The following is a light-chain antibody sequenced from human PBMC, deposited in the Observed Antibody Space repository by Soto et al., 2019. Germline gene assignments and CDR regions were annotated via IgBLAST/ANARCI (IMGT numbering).Light chain of an antibody. CDR3: YQYFSTPLT. CDR2: ATS. V-gene: IGKV3-20*01. CDR1: QSVSSRY. Sequence: EIVLTQSPGTLSLSPGDTAALSCRASQSVSSRYLAWYQQKSGQAPRLLIYATSSRATDIPDRFIGYGSGTDFTLTISGLEPEDFAVYYCYQYFSTPLTFGGGTKVEIK. J-gene: IGKJ4*01.